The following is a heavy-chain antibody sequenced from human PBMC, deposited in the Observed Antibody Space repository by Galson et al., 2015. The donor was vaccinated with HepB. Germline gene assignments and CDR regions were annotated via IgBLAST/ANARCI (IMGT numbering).Heavy chain of an antibody. Sequence: AVKVSCKASGYTFTSYAMHWVRQAPGQRLEWMGWINTDNGSTKSSQKFQGRVTITRDTSASTAYMEVSSLRSEDTAVYYCAGAQDSSGWYDRAFDIWGQGTMVTVSS. CDR1: GYTFTSYA. CDR2: INTDNGST. J-gene: IGHJ3*02. V-gene: IGHV1-3*04. CDR3: AGAQDSSGWYDRAFDI. D-gene: IGHD6-19*01.